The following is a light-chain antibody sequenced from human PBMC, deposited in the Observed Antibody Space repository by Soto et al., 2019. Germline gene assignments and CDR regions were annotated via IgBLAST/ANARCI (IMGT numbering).Light chain of an antibody. CDR2: GAS. J-gene: IGKJ2*01. Sequence: EIVMTQSPATLSVSPGERDTLSCMASQSVSSNLAWYQQKPGQAPRLLIYGASTRATGIPARFSGSGSGTEFTLTISSLQSEDFAVYYCQQYNNWPPYTFGQGIKLAIK. CDR1: QSVSSN. CDR3: QQYNNWPPYT. V-gene: IGKV3-15*01.